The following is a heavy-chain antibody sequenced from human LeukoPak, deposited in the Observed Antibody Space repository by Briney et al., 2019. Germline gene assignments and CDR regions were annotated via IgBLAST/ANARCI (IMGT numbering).Heavy chain of an antibody. CDR2: TRSDGSKK. V-gene: IGHV3-30*02. J-gene: IGHJ6*03. CDR3: AKGDYYYYMDV. Sequence: PGGSLRLSCAASGFTFSSYGMHWVRQAPGKELEWVAFTRSDGSKKYDADSVKGRFTISRDNSKNTLYLQMNSLRAEDTAIYYCAKGDYYYYMDVWGKGTTVTVSS. CDR1: GFTFSSYG.